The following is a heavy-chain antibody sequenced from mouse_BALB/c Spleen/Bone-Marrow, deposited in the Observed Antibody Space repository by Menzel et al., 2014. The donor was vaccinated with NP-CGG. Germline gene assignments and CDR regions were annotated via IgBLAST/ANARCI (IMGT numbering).Heavy chain of an antibody. J-gene: IGHJ3*01. V-gene: IGHV14-3*02. CDR2: IDPANGNT. CDR1: GFNIKDTY. CDR3: ASYYCSSSSFAY. D-gene: IGHD1-1*01. Sequence: VQLQQSGAELVKPGASVKLSCTVSGFNIKDTYMHWVKQRPEQGLEWIGRIDPANGNTKYDPKFQGKATITADTSSNTAYLQLSSMTSEDTAVYYCASYYCSSSSFAYWGQGTLVTVSA.